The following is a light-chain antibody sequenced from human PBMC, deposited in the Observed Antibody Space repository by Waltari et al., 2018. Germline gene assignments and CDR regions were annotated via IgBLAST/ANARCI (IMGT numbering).Light chain of an antibody. CDR2: SAS. V-gene: IGKV3-20*01. J-gene: IGKJ2*01. Sequence: EIVVTQSPGTLSLSPGERATLSCRASQDVNNNCLAWYQQKPGQAPRLLIYSASSRIPGIPDRFTGSGSGTDFALTISRLEPADVAVYYCQQCAGSPFTFGQGTKLEIK. CDR1: QDVNNNC. CDR3: QQCAGSPFT.